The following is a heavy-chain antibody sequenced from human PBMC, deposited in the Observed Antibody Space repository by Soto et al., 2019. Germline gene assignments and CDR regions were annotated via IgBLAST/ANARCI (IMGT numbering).Heavy chain of an antibody. D-gene: IGHD2-15*01. CDR1: GYSFAGYF. CDR3: ARDFVGVVMDYGMDV. CDR2: INPNNGDT. J-gene: IGHJ6*02. Sequence: QVQLVQSGAEVKKPGASVKVSCKTSGYSFAGYFVHWVRQAPGQGLEWMGWINPNNGDTNYSQKFLGRVSRTRDTPINTAYMELSRLTSDDTAVYYCARDFVGVVMDYGMDVWGQGTTVTVSS. V-gene: IGHV1-2*02.